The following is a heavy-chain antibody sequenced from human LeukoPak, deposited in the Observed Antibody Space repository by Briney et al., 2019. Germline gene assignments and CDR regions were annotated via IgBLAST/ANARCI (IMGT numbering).Heavy chain of an antibody. CDR3: ARYLATTVTKAYHY. Sequence: GGSLRLSCAASGFTFSSYSMNWVRQAPGKGLEWVSSISSSSEYIYHADSVKGRFTISRDNAKNSLYLQMNSLRVEDTAVYYCARYLATTVTKAYHYWGQGTLVTVSS. V-gene: IGHV3-21*01. D-gene: IGHD4-17*01. J-gene: IGHJ4*02. CDR2: ISSSSEYI. CDR1: GFTFSSYS.